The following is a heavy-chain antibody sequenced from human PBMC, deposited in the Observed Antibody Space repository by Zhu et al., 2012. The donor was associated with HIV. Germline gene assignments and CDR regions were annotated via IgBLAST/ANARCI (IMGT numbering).Heavy chain of an antibody. V-gene: IGHV4-38-2*01. Sequence: QVQLQESGPGLVKPSETLSLTCAVSGYSISSGYYWGWIRQPPGKGLEWIGSIYHSGSTYYNPSLKSRVTISVDTSKNQFSLKLSSVTAADTAVYYCARKVQQRAGEYNWFDPLGAQGNPWSPSPQ. CDR2: IYHSGST. CDR3: ARKVQQRAGEYNWFDP. D-gene: IGHD6-13*01. J-gene: IGHJ5*02. CDR1: GYSISSGYY.